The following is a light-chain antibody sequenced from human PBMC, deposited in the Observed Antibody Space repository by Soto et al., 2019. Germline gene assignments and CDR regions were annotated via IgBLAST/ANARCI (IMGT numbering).Light chain of an antibody. CDR1: SSNIGGYNV. Sequence: QSVLTQPASVSGSPGQSITIPCSGTSSNIGGYNVVSWYQQHPGKAPKVIVYEGIKRPSGVSDRFSGSTSGSTASLTISGLQDEEEPAHYCCSYAGATTYVFGSGTKVTV. V-gene: IGLV2-23*01. CDR3: CSYAGATTYV. J-gene: IGLJ1*01. CDR2: EGI.